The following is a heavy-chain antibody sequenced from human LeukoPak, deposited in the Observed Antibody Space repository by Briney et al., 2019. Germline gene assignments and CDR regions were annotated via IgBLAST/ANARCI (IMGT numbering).Heavy chain of an antibody. Sequence: ASVTVSCKASGYTFTSYAMNWVRQAPGQGLEGMGWINTKTGNPTYAQGFTGRFVFSLDTSVSTAYLQISSLKAEDTAVYYCARDRQLWFGESRYGMDVWGQGTTVTVSS. J-gene: IGHJ6*02. V-gene: IGHV7-4-1*02. D-gene: IGHD3-10*01. CDR2: INTKTGNP. CDR1: GYTFTSYA. CDR3: ARDRQLWFGESRYGMDV.